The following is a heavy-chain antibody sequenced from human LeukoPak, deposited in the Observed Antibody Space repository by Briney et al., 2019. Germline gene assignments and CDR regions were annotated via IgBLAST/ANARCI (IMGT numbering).Heavy chain of an antibody. J-gene: IGHJ6*02. CDR1: GYTFTSYA. Sequence: GASVTVSCMASGYTFTSYAMHWVRQAPGQRLEWMGWINAGNGNTKYSQKFQGRVTITRDTSASTAYMELSSLRSEDTAVYYCARLGGNYGDYRGSHGMDVWGQGTTVTVSS. CDR3: ARLGGNYGDYRGSHGMDV. D-gene: IGHD4-17*01. CDR2: INAGNGNT. V-gene: IGHV1-3*01.